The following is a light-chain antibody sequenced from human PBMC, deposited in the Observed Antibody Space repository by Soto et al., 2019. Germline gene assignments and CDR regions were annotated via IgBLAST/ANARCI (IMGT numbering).Light chain of an antibody. CDR3: YSYIGAIS. J-gene: IGLJ2*01. CDR2: EVN. Sequence: QSALTQPASVSGSPGQSITISCTGTSSDVGSHNFVSWYQQYPGKVPKLMIYEVNKRPSGVSNRFSGSKSGYTASLRISGLQAEDEADYYCYSYIGAISFGGGNKLTVL. V-gene: IGLV2-23*02. CDR1: SSDVGSHNF.